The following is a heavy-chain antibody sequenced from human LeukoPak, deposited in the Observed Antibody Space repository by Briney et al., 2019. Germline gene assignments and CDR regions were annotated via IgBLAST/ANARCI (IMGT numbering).Heavy chain of an antibody. CDR1: GGSISSYY. J-gene: IGHJ6*03. V-gene: IGHV4-4*09. Sequence: SETLSLTCTVSGGSISSYYWSWIRQPPGKGLEWIGYIYTSGSTNYNPSLKSRVTISVDTSKTQFSLKLSSVTAADTAVYYCASLDLGYCSSTSCYKSDYYYYMDVWGKGTTVTVSS. CDR3: ASLDLGYCSSTSCYKSDYYYYMDV. CDR2: IYTSGST. D-gene: IGHD2-2*02.